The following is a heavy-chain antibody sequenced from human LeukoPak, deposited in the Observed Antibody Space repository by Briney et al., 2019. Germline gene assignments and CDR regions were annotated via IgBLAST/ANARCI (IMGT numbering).Heavy chain of an antibody. CDR3: ASGVYDSSGYYYP. V-gene: IGHV3-48*03. CDR2: ISSSGSTI. J-gene: IGHJ5*02. D-gene: IGHD3-22*01. CDR1: GFTFSSYE. Sequence: GGSLRLSCAASGFTFSSYEMNWVRQAPGKGLEWVSYISSSGSTIYYADSAKGRFTISRDNAKNSLYLQMNSLRAENTAVYYCASGVYDSSGYYYPWGQGTLVTVSS.